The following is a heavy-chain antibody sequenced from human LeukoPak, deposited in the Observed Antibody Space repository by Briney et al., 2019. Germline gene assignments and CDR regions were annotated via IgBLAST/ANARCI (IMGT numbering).Heavy chain of an antibody. CDR3: AAFIATKLDN. Sequence: SEILSLTCTVSGYSISTGYYWDWIRQPPGKGLEWIGEINHSGSTNYNPSLKSRVTISVDASKNKFSLKLSSMTAADTAVYHCAAFIATKLDNWGQGILVTVSS. J-gene: IGHJ4*02. CDR1: GYSISTGYY. D-gene: IGHD2-15*01. CDR2: INHSGST. V-gene: IGHV4-38-2*02.